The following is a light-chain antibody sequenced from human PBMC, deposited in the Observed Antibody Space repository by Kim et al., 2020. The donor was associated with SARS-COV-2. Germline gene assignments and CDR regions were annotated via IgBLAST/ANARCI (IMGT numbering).Light chain of an antibody. J-gene: IGKJ1*01. CDR2: QVS. CDR3: MQGTHWPPV. V-gene: IGKV2-30*01. Sequence: PASIFCRSSQGLVYSDVNTYLNWFQQRPGQSPRRLIYQVSKRDSGVPDRFSGSGSDTDFTLRISRVEADDVGVYYCMQGTHWPPVFGQGTKVDIK. CDR1: QGLVYSDVNTY.